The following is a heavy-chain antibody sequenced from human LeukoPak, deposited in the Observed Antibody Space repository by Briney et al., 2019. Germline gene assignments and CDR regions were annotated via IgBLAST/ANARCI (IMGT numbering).Heavy chain of an antibody. Sequence: GGSLRLSCGASGFTFSSSEMDWVRQAPGKGLEWVASINSATTIYYADSVKGRFTISRDNTKNSVYLQMSSLRAEDTAVYYCARGYYYGSGSYSLVFDYWGRGILVTVSS. J-gene: IGHJ4*02. CDR3: ARGYYYGSGSYSLVFDY. V-gene: IGHV3-48*03. CDR2: INSATTI. CDR1: GFTFSSSE. D-gene: IGHD3-10*01.